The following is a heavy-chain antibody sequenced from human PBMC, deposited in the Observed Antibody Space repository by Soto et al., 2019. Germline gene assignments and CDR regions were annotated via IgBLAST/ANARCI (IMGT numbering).Heavy chain of an antibody. Sequence: PSETLSLTCTVSGGSVTSTSYYWSWIRQPPGKGLEWIGYMHYSGSTNYNPSLKSRVTISVDTSKNQFSLKLSSVTAADTAVYYCARAWEPLYFDYPGPGTFVTVSS. CDR3: ARAWEPLYFDY. D-gene: IGHD1-26*01. V-gene: IGHV4-61*01. CDR2: MHYSGST. J-gene: IGHJ4*02. CDR1: GGSVTSTSYY.